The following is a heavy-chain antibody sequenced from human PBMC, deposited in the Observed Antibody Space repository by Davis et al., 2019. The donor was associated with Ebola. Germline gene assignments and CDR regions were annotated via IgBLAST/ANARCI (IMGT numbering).Heavy chain of an antibody. D-gene: IGHD3-9*01. CDR3: ARDAYYDILTGYSIPPPNWFDP. J-gene: IGHJ5*02. V-gene: IGHV4-39*07. Sequence: SETLSLTCTVSGGSISSSSYYWGWIRQPPGKGLEWIGSIYYSGSTYYNPSLKSRVTISVDTSQNQFSLRLTSMTAADTAVYYCARDAYYDILTGYSIPPPNWFDPWGQGTLVTVSS. CDR1: GGSISSSSYY. CDR2: IYYSGST.